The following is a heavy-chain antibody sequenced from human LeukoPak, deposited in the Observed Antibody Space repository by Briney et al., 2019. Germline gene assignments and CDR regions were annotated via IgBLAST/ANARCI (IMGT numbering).Heavy chain of an antibody. V-gene: IGHV3-15*01. D-gene: IGHD6-19*01. Sequence: GGSLRLSCAASGFTFSSYAMHWVRQAPGKGLEWVGRIRRNTDGGTVDYAAPVKGRFTISRDDSKSTLYLQMNSLKSEDTAVYYCTTVHASGCPGNYWGQGTLVTVSS. CDR1: GFTFSSYA. CDR2: IRRNTDGGTV. J-gene: IGHJ4*02. CDR3: TTVHASGCPGNY.